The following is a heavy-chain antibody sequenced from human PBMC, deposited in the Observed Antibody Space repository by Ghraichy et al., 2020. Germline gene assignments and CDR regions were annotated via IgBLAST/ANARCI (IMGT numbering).Heavy chain of an antibody. CDR2: ISHDGRNK. Sequence: GGSLRLSCAASGFTFSRYGIHWVRQAPGNGLEWVAGISHDGRNKDYVDSVRGRFTISRDNSKNTLYLQMNSLKTEDTAVYYCSKGIRFLEWLSAYDYLGQGTLVTV. CDR1: GFTFSRYG. D-gene: IGHD3-3*01. V-gene: IGHV3-30*18. CDR3: SKGIRFLEWLSAYDY. J-gene: IGHJ4*02.